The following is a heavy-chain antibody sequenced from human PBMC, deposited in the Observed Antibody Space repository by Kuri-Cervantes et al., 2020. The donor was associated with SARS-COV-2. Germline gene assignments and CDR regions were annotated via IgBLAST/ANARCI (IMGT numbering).Heavy chain of an antibody. D-gene: IGHD4-17*01. J-gene: IGHJ6*03. CDR1: GYSISSGYY. Sequence: SETLSLTCTVSGYSISSGYYRSWIRQPAGKGLEWIGRIYTSGSTNYNPSLKSRVTISVDTSKNQFSLKLSSVTAADTAVYYCARDYGKDYYYYYMDVWGKGTTVTVSS. CDR2: IYTSGST. V-gene: IGHV4-61*02. CDR3: ARDYGKDYYYYYMDV.